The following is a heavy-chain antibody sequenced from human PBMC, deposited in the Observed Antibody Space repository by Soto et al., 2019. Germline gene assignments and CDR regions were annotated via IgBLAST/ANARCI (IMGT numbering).Heavy chain of an antibody. CDR1: GYTFTSYG. CDR3: PRPGVALAAPRVWPY. Sequence: ASVKVSCKASGYTFTSYGISWVRQAPGQGLEWMAWINPYNGNTKYAEKFLGRVTVTTDTSTATAYMEVRRLTSEDTAVFYCPRPGVALAAPRVWPYWGQGTPVTVSS. CDR2: INPYNGNT. J-gene: IGHJ4*02. D-gene: IGHD6-13*01. V-gene: IGHV1-18*01.